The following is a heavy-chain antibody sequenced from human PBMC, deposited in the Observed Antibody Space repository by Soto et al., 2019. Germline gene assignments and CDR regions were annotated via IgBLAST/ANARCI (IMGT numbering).Heavy chain of an antibody. CDR3: ARVKLGYCISTSCYHDY. D-gene: IGHD2-2*01. J-gene: IGHJ4*02. CDR1: GFSFSSYA. Sequence: PGGSLRLSCAASGFSFSSYAMSWVRQAPGKGLEWVSAINDNGVTTYYADSVKGRFTISRDNSKNTLYLQMNSLRAEDTAVYYCARVKLGYCISTSCYHDYWGQGTLVTVSS. CDR2: INDNGVTT. V-gene: IGHV3-23*01.